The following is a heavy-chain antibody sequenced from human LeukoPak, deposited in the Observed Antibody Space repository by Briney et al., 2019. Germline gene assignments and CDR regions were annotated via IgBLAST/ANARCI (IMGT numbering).Heavy chain of an antibody. J-gene: IGHJ5*02. CDR3: ARRYQLLYGTNWFDP. CDR1: GGSISSYY. Sequence: SETLSLTCTVSGGSISSYYWSWIRQPPGRGLEWIGYIYYSGSTNYNPSLKSRVTISVDTSKNQFSLKLSSVTAADTAVYYCARRYQLLYGTNWFDPWGQGTLVTVSS. V-gene: IGHV4-59*08. D-gene: IGHD2-2*02. CDR2: IYYSGST.